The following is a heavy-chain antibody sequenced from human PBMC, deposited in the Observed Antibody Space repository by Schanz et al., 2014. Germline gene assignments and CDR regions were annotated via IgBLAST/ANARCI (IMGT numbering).Heavy chain of an antibody. J-gene: IGHJ4*02. CDR3: ARGGPAYYFDD. V-gene: IGHV3-66*01. Sequence: EVQLVESGGGLVKPGGSLRLSCATSGLTFTSAWMSWVRQAPGKGLEWVSFIYIGGNTYYADSVKGRFTISRDNSKNTVYIQMNSLRAEDTAVYYCARGGPAYYFDDWGQGTLVTVSS. CDR1: GLTFTSAW. CDR2: IYIGGNT.